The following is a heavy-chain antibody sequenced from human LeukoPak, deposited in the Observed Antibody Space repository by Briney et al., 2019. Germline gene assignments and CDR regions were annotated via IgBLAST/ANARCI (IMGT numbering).Heavy chain of an antibody. D-gene: IGHD2-15*01. V-gene: IGHV3-23*01. CDR1: GFTFSSHA. CDR2: ISGGGGNT. J-gene: IGHJ5*02. CDR3: AKSPYVGDHGGPSA. Sequence: GGSLRLSCAASGFTFSSHAMSWVRQAPGKGLEWVSAISGGGGNTYYADSVKGRFTISRDDSKNTLFLQINSLRAEDTAVYYCAKSPYVGDHGGPSAWGQGTLVTVSS.